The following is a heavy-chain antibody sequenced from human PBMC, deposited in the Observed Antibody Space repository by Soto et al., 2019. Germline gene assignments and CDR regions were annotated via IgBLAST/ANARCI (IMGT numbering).Heavy chain of an antibody. CDR1: GGSFHGCY. Sequence: PSETLSLTCTVYGGSFHGCYCSWIRQPPGKALEWIGHTYHSGNPYYNPSLKSRVIISVDRSKNQFSLKVRSVTAADTAMYYCARRHSHDFYDRSIYVPWGQGAQVTVS. J-gene: IGHJ4*02. CDR3: ARRHSHDFYDRSIYVP. V-gene: IGHV4-34*01. CDR2: TYHSGNP. D-gene: IGHD3-22*01.